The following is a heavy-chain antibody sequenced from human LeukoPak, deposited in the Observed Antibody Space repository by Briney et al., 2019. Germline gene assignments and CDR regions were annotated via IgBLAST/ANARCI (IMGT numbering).Heavy chain of an antibody. CDR1: GGSISSGGYS. CDR3: ARVDIGATNYFDY. J-gene: IGHJ4*02. V-gene: IGHV4-30-2*01. D-gene: IGHD5-12*01. CDR2: IYHSGST. Sequence: PSQTLSLTCAVSGGSISSGGYSWSWIRQPPGKGLEWIGYIYHSGSTYYNPSLKGRVTISVDRSKNQFSLKLSSVTAADTAVYYCARVDIGATNYFDYWGQGTLVTVSS.